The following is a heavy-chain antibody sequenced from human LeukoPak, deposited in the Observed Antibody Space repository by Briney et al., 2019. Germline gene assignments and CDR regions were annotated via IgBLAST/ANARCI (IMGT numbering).Heavy chain of an antibody. Sequence: GGSLRLSCASSGLSFSTLDMSWVRQAPGKGLEWVSGISGSGGGTYYGESVKGRFTISRDNAKNSLSLQMNSLRAEDTAAYYCARENHGSFDYWGQGTLVTVSS. V-gene: IGHV3-23*01. CDR3: ARENHGSFDY. CDR1: GLSFSTLD. CDR2: ISGSGGGT. J-gene: IGHJ4*02. D-gene: IGHD1-14*01.